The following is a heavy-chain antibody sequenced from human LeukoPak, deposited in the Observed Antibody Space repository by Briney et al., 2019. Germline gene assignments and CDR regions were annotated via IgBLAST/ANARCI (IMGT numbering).Heavy chain of an antibody. CDR3: TRVRSYYDILTCYSYYFDY. V-gene: IGHV3-49*04. CDR1: GFTFGDYA. CDR2: IRSKAYGGTT. Sequence: PGGSLRLTCTASGFTFGDYAMSWVRQAQGQGMEWEGFIRSKAYGGTTEYAASVKGRFTISRDDSKSIAHLQMNSLKTEDTAVYYYTRVRSYYDILTCYSYYFDYWGQGTLVTVSS. J-gene: IGHJ4*02. D-gene: IGHD3-9*01.